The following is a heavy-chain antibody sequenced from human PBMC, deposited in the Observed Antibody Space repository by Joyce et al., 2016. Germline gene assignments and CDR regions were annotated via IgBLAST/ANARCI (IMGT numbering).Heavy chain of an antibody. D-gene: IGHD3-10*01. V-gene: IGHV4-61*01. J-gene: IGHJ6*02. CDR3: ATSLPSRVGGFQFFGLDV. Sequence: HLQESGPGLVKPSETLSLTCTISGDSFSDTSYYWSWIRQPPGKGLEWLGVIYNRETTHDNPSLGGRLSISAGAAKKQFSLRLTSVTSADTAVYYCATSLPSRVGGFQFFGLDVWGQGTTVIVS. CDR2: IYNRETT. CDR1: GDSFSDTSYY.